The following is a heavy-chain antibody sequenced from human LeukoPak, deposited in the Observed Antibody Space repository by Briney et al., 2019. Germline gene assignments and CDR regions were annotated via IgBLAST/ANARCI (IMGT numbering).Heavy chain of an antibody. D-gene: IGHD6-6*01. J-gene: IGHJ6*03. CDR1: GGTFSSDA. CDR2: IIPIFGTA. Sequence: ASVKVSCKASGGTFSSDAISWVRQAPGQGLEWMGRIIPIFGTANYAQKFQGRVTITADEPTSTAYMELSSLRSEDTAVYYCAREIAARPLWGYYYYYYMDVWGKGTTVTVSS. V-gene: IGHV1-69*13. CDR3: AREIAARPLWGYYYYYYMDV.